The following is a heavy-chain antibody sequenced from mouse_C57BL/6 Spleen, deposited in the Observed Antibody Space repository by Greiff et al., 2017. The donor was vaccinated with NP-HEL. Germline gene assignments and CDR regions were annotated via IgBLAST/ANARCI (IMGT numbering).Heavy chain of an antibody. CDR2: ISYDGSN. CDR1: GYSITSGYY. V-gene: IGHV3-6*01. CDR3: ARDRPRNYCDY. J-gene: IGHJ2*01. Sequence: EVHLVESGPGLVKPSQSLSLTCSVTGYSITSGYYWNWIRQFPGNKLEWMGYISYDGSNNYNPSLKNRISITRDTSKNQFFLKLNSVTTEDTATYYCARDRPRNYCDYWGQGTTLTVSS.